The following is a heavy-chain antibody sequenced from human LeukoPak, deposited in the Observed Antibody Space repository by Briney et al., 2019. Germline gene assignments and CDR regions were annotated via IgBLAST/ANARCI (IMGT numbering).Heavy chain of an antibody. CDR3: AREDYYDSGSNDY. V-gene: IGHV1-8*03. CDR1: GYIFTSYD. CDR2: MNPNSGLT. J-gene: IGHJ4*02. D-gene: IGHD3-22*01. Sequence: ASVKVSCKASGYIFTSYDISWVRQAPGQGLEWMEWMNPNSGLTVYAQKFQGRVTITRNTSISTAYMELSSLRSEDTAVYYCAREDYYDSGSNDYWGQGTLVTVSS.